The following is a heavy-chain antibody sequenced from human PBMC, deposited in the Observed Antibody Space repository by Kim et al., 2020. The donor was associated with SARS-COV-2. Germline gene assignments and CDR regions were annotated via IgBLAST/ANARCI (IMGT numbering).Heavy chain of an antibody. CDR1: GFTFSSYA. CDR2: ISCDGGST. CDR3: AKGGYCSSNSCYWFAFDI. D-gene: IGHD2-2*01. J-gene: IGHJ3*02. Sequence: GGSLRLSCAASGFTFSSYAMSWVRQAPGKGLEWVAAISCDGGSTYYADSVKGRFTISRDNSKNTLYLQMNSLRAEDTAVYYCAKGGYCSSNSCYWFAFDIWGQGTMVTVSS. V-gene: IGHV3-23*01.